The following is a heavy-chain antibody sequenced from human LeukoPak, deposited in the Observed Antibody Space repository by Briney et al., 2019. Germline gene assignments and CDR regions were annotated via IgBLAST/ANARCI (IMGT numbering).Heavy chain of an antibody. J-gene: IGHJ4*02. CDR2: INHSGST. D-gene: IGHD6-19*01. V-gene: IGHV4-34*01. CDR3: ARLAVAGLRKEFDY. Sequence: PSETLSLTCAVFGGFFNGYYWSWIRQPPGKGLEWIGEINHSGSTNYNPSLKSRVTISVDTSKSQFSLNLNSVTAADTAMYYCARLAVAGLRKEFDYWGQGILVTVSS. CDR1: GGFFNGYY.